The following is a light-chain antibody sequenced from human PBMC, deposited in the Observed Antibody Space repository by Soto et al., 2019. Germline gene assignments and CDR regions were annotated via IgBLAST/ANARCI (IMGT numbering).Light chain of an antibody. Sequence: EIAMTQSPATLSVSPGERATLSCRASQSVSSNLAWYQQKPGQAPRLLIYGASTRATGIPARFSGSGSGIEFTLTIAGLQSEDFALYYCQQYNNWPPLTFGQGTRVEIK. CDR3: QQYNNWPPLT. V-gene: IGKV3-15*01. J-gene: IGKJ1*01. CDR2: GAS. CDR1: QSVSSN.